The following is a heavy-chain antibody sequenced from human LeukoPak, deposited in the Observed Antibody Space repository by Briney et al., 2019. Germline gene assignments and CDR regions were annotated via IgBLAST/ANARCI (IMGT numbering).Heavy chain of an antibody. V-gene: IGHV3-21*01. CDR3: ARVWSPPYTSSWPYYFDY. D-gene: IGHD6-13*01. CDR1: GFSFSSYS. CDR2: ISSSSSYI. Sequence: GGSLRLSCAASGFSFSSYSMNWVRQAPGKGLEWVSSISSSSSYIYYVDSVKGRFTISRDNAKNSLYLQMNSLRAEDTAVYYCARVWSPPYTSSWPYYFDYWGQGTLVTVSS. J-gene: IGHJ4*02.